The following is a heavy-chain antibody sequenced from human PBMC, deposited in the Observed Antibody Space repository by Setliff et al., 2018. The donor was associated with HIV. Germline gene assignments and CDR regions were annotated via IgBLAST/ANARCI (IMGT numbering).Heavy chain of an antibody. J-gene: IGHJ4*02. CDR2: ISSSGSP. V-gene: IGHV4-4*07. CDR1: GGSINSYW. CDR3: ARGYTSGYLDY. D-gene: IGHD6-19*01. Sequence: SETLSLTCTVSGGSINSYWWSWFRQPAGKGLEWIGRISSSGSPNYNPSLKSRVTLSVDTSKNQFSLNLGSVTAADTAVYYCARGYTSGYLDYWGQGSLVTVSS.